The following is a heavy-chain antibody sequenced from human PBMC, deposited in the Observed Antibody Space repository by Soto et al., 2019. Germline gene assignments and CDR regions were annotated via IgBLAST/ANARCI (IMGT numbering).Heavy chain of an antibody. V-gene: IGHV4-34*01. CDR2: INHSGST. Sequence: SETLSLTCAVYGGSFSGYYWSWIRQPPGKGLEWIGEINHSGSTNYNPSLKSRVTISVDTSKNQFSLKLSSVTAADTAVYYCARGSPSIAAAGIRYYYYYYGMDVWGQGTTVTVSS. J-gene: IGHJ6*02. D-gene: IGHD6-13*01. CDR3: ARGSPSIAAAGIRYYYYYYGMDV. CDR1: GGSFSGYY.